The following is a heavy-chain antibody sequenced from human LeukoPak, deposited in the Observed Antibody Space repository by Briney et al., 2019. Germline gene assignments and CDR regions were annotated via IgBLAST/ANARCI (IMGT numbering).Heavy chain of an antibody. CDR1: GGSISPYC. V-gene: IGHV4-59*08. Sequence: SETLSLTCTVSGGSISPYCWSWIRQPPGKGLECLGSICYRGSAAYNPSLKSRVTISVDTSKNQFSLKLTSVTAADTAVYYCARRFEGWFGGVIVYYFDNWGQGTLVTVSS. D-gene: IGHD3-16*02. CDR2: ICYRGSA. CDR3: ARRFEGWFGGVIVYYFDN. J-gene: IGHJ4*02.